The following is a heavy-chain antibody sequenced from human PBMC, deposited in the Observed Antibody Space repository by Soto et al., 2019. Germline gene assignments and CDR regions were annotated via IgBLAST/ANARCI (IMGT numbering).Heavy chain of an antibody. D-gene: IGHD4-4*01. V-gene: IGHV4-31*03. Sequence: SETLSLTCTVSGGSISSVGYYWSWIRQHPGKGLEWIGYIYYSGSTYYNPSLKSRVTISVDTSKNQFSLKLSSVTAADTAVYYCARVVTTVTKFDYWGQGTLVTVSS. CDR2: IYYSGST. J-gene: IGHJ4*02. CDR1: GGSISSVGYY. CDR3: ARVVTTVTKFDY.